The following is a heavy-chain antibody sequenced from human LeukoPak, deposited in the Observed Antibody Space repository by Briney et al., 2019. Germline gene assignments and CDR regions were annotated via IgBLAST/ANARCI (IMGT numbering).Heavy chain of an antibody. V-gene: IGHV3-21*01. CDR3: ARDHTYYYDSSGYPGSDFDP. Sequence: GSLRLSCAASGFTFSSYSMNWVRQAPGKGLEWVSSISSSSSYIYYADSVKGRFTISRDNAKNSLYLQMNSLRAEDTAVYYCARDHTYYYDSSGYPGSDFDPWGQGTLVTVSS. J-gene: IGHJ5*02. CDR2: ISSSSSYI. D-gene: IGHD3-22*01. CDR1: GFTFSSYS.